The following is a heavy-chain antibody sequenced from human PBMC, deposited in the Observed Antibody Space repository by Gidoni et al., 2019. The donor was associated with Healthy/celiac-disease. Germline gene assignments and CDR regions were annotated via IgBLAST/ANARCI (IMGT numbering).Heavy chain of an antibody. D-gene: IGHD5-12*01. V-gene: IGHV3-23*01. CDR3: AKDRDGYNRGY. CDR1: GFTFSSFA. CDR2: ISGSGCST. J-gene: IGHJ4*02. Sequence: EVQLLESGGGLVQPGGSLRLSCAASGFTFSSFAMCWVRQAPGKGLEWVSAISGSGCSTYYADSVKGRFTISRDNSKNTLYLQMNSLRAEDTAVYYCAKDRDGYNRGYWGQGTLVTVSS.